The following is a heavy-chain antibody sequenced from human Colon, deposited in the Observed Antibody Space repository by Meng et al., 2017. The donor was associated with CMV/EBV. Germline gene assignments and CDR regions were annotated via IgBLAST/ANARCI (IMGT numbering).Heavy chain of an antibody. CDR1: GFTFDDYG. CDR3: ARDTIVGATFDY. D-gene: IGHD1-26*01. CDR2: INWNGGST. J-gene: IGHJ4*02. Sequence: SCAASGFTFDDYGKSWVRQGPGKGLEWVSGINWNGGSTGYADSVKGRFTISRDNAKNSLYLQMNSLRAEDTALYYCARDTIVGATFDYWGQGTLVTVSS. V-gene: IGHV3-20*04.